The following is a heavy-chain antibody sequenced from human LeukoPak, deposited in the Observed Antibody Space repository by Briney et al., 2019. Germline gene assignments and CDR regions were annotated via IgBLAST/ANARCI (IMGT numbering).Heavy chain of an antibody. V-gene: IGHV3-30-3*01. Sequence: GGSLRLSCAASGFTFSSDWMHWVRQAPGKGLEWVAVISYDGSNKYYADSVKGRFTISRDNSKNTLYLQMNSLRAEDTAVYYCARDGTIPFDYWGQGTLVTVSS. D-gene: IGHD1-26*01. CDR2: ISYDGSNK. J-gene: IGHJ4*02. CDR3: ARDGTIPFDY. CDR1: GFTFSSDW.